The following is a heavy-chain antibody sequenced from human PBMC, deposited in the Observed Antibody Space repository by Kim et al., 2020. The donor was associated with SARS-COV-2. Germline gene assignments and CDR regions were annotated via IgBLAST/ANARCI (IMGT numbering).Heavy chain of an antibody. D-gene: IGHD3-22*01. CDR3: AREQAEYYDSSGYYYY. J-gene: IGHJ4*02. CDR1: GGSLSGYY. Sequence: SETLSLTCDVYGGSLSGYYWSWIRQPPGKGLEWIGEINHSGSTEYNPSLKSRVTISVDTSKNQFSLKVSSVTAADTAVYYCAREQAEYYDSSGYYYYWGQGTLVTVSS. V-gene: IGHV4-34*01. CDR2: INHSGST.